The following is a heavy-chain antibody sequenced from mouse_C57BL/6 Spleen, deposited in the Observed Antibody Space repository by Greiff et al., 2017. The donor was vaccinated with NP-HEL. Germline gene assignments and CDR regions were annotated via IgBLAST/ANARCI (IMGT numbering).Heavy chain of an antibody. CDR3: AREATVVAPDY. J-gene: IGHJ2*01. D-gene: IGHD1-1*01. CDR1: GYTFTSYW. Sequence: QVQLKEPGAELVRPGSSVKLSCKASGYTFTSYWMHWVKQRPIQGLEWIGNIDPSDSETHYNQKFKDKATLTVDKSSSTAYMQLSSLTSEDSAVYYCAREATVVAPDYWGQGTTLTVSS. V-gene: IGHV1-52*01. CDR2: IDPSDSET.